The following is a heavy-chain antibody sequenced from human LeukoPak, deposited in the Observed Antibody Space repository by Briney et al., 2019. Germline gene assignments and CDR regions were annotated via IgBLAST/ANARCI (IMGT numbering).Heavy chain of an antibody. D-gene: IGHD5-24*01. J-gene: IGHJ4*02. CDR3: ARDGYNSIDY. Sequence: SETLSLTCTVSGGSISSYYWSWIRQPPGKGLEWIGYIYYSGSTNYNPSHKSRFTISVDTSKNQSSLKLSSVTAADTAVYYCARDGYNSIDYWGQGTLVTVSS. V-gene: IGHV4-59*12. CDR2: IYYSGST. CDR1: GGSISSYY.